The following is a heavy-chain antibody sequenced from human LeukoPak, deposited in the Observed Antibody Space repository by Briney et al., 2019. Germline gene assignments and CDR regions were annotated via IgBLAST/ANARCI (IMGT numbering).Heavy chain of an antibody. CDR3: ARRDSYSSGYYYFDY. D-gene: IGHD3-22*01. J-gene: IGHJ4*02. CDR1: GGSISSGSYY. Sequence: PSQTLSLTCTVSGGSISSGSYYWSWIRQPAGKGLEWIGRIHTIGNTNYSPSLWRRVTISVDTSKNQFSLRLHSVTAADTAVYYCARRDSYSSGYYYFDYWGQGTLVTVSS. CDR2: IHTIGNT. V-gene: IGHV4-61*02.